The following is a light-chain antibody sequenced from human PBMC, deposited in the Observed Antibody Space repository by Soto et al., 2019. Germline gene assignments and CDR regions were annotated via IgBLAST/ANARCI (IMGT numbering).Light chain of an antibody. Sequence: QSASVSGSPGQSITISCTGTSSDVGGYNYVSWYQQHPGKAPKLMIYDVSNRPSGVSNRFSGSKSGNTASLTISGLQAEDEADYYCSSYTSSSTLAFGTGTQLTVL. CDR2: DVS. J-gene: IGLJ1*01. CDR3: SSYTSSSTLA. V-gene: IGLV2-14*01. CDR1: SSDVGGYNY.